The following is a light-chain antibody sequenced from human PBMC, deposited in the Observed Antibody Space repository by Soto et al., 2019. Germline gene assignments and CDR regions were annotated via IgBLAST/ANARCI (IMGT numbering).Light chain of an antibody. Sequence: EIVLTQSPGTLSLSPGERATLSCRASQSVSSRYIAWYQQKPGQAPRLLIYGASSRATGISNSFSGSGSGTDSPLTISRLEPEEFAVYYCHQYGSSLPVGGGTKVDIK. V-gene: IGKV3-20*01. J-gene: IGKJ4*01. CDR1: QSVSSRY. CDR2: GAS. CDR3: HQYGSSLP.